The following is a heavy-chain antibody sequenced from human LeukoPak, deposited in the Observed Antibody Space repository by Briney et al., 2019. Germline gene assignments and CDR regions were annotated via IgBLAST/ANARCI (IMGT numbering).Heavy chain of an antibody. D-gene: IGHD4-17*01. J-gene: IGHJ4*02. V-gene: IGHV3-74*01. Sequence: GGSLRLSCAASGFIFNRWWTHWVRQAPGKGLVWVSYINNDGSSATYADSVRGRFTVSRDSAKNTVYLQMNSLRADDSAVYYCARGGDGAVDYWGQGTQVTVSS. CDR2: INNDGSSA. CDR1: GFIFNRWW. CDR3: ARGGDGAVDY.